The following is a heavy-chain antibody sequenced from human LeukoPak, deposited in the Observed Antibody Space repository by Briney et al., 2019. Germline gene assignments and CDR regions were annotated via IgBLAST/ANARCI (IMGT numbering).Heavy chain of an antibody. CDR2: IYPGDSDT. Sequence: GESLKISCKGSGYSFIKYWIGWVRQMPGKGLEWMGIIYPGDSDTRYSPSFQGQVTISADKSISTAYLQWSSLKASDTAMYYRARHSIAVAGIGGDYYYYYYMDVWGKGTTVTISS. V-gene: IGHV5-51*01. CDR3: ARHSIAVAGIGGDYYYYYYMDV. J-gene: IGHJ6*03. CDR1: GYSFIKYW. D-gene: IGHD6-19*01.